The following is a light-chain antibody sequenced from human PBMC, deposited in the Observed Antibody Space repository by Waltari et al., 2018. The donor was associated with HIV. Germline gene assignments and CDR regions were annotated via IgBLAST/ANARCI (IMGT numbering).Light chain of an antibody. CDR2: DAS. CDR1: QSVSSY. Sequence: EIVLTQSPAPLSLSPGERATLSCRASQSVSSYLAWYQQKPGQAPRLPISDASNRATGIPARFSGSGSGTDFTLTISSLEPEDFAVYYCQQRGKSTFGGGTKVEIK. J-gene: IGKJ4*01. V-gene: IGKV3-11*01. CDR3: QQRGKST.